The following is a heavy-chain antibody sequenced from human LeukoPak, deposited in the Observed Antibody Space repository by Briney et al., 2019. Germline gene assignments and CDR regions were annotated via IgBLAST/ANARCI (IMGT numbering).Heavy chain of an antibody. D-gene: IGHD3-3*01. Sequence: PSQTLSLTCAVYGGSFSGYYWSWIRQPPGKGLEWIGEINHSGSTNYNPSLKSRVTISVDTSKNQFSLKLSSVTAADTAVYYCARERRFLEWLFRQTWFDPWGQGTLVTVSS. CDR2: INHSGST. J-gene: IGHJ5*02. CDR1: GGSFSGYY. CDR3: ARERRFLEWLFRQTWFDP. V-gene: IGHV4-34*01.